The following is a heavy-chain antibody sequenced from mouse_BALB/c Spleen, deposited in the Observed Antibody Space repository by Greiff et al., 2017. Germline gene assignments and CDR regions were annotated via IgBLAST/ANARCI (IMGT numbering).Heavy chain of an antibody. CDR2: ISSGSSTI. CDR1: GFTFSSFG. V-gene: IGHV5-17*02. J-gene: IGHJ4*01. CDR3: ARSGNWAYYYAMDY. D-gene: IGHD4-1*01. Sequence: EVKLMESGGGLVQPGGSRKLSCAASGFTFSSFGMHWVRQAPEKGLEWVAYISSGSSTIYYADTVKGRFTISRDNPKNTLFLQMTSLRSEDTAMYYCARSGNWAYYYAMDYWGQGTSVTVSS.